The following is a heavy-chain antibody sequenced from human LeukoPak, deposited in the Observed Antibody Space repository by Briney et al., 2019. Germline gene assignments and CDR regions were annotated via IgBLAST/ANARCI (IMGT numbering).Heavy chain of an antibody. J-gene: IGHJ6*03. Sequence: GGSLRLSCAASGFTFSSYWMHWVRQAPGKGLVWVSRINSDGSSTSYADSVKGRFTISRDNAKNTLYLQMNSLRAEDTAVYYCAKGSGYEHNYYYYMDVWGKGTTVTISS. D-gene: IGHD5-12*01. CDR3: AKGSGYEHNYYYYMDV. CDR2: INSDGSST. CDR1: GFTFSSYW. V-gene: IGHV3-74*01.